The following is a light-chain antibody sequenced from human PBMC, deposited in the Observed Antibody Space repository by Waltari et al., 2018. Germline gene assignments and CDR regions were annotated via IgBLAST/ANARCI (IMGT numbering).Light chain of an antibody. J-gene: IGKJ1*01. Sequence: DIQMTQSPSSLSASVEDRVTITCRASQKISSYLNWYQQKPGTAPRLLMYDASRLQSGVPSRFSGSGSVTDVTLTISSLQPEDFVTYYCQQTYTTPRTFCQGTKVETK. CDR1: QKISSY. V-gene: IGKV1-39*01. CDR2: DAS. CDR3: QQTYTTPRT.